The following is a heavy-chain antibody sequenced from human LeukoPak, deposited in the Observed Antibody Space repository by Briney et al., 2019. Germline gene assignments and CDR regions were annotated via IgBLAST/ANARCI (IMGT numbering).Heavy chain of an antibody. D-gene: IGHD2-15*01. J-gene: IGHJ6*02. V-gene: IGHV1-69*04. CDR1: GGTFSSYA. Sequence: GASVKVSCKASGGTFSSYAISWVRQAPGQGLEWMGRIIPILGIANYAQKFQGRVTITADKSTSTAYMELSSLRSEDTAVYYCARVRVVVVAATQYYYYGMDVWGQGTTVTVSS. CDR2: IIPILGIA. CDR3: ARVRVVVVAATQYYYYGMDV.